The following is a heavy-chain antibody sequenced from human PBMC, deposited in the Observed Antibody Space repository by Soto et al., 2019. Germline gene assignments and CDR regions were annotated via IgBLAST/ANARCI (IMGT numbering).Heavy chain of an antibody. D-gene: IGHD6-13*01. J-gene: IGHJ5*02. CDR2: ISAYNGNK. CDR1: GYSFTSYG. Sequence: QVQLVQSGAEVKKPGASVKVSCKASGYSFTSYGISWVRQAPGQGLEWMGWISAYNGNKKYAQKPQGRSPMTTDTSPSTAYMELRSLRSDDTALYYCARDLGQQLVDPWGQGTLVTVSS. CDR3: ARDLGQQLVDP. V-gene: IGHV1-18*01.